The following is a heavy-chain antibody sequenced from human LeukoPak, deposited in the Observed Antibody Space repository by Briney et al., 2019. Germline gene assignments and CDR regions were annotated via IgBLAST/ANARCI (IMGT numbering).Heavy chain of an antibody. Sequence: GGSLRLSCGASGFIFSLYAMYRVRQAPGKGLEWVSYISTDSRTIYYADSVRGRFTVSRDNAKTSVYLQMNSLRDEDTAVYYCVREYEGNWFDPYGQGTLVTVSS. CDR2: ISTDSRTI. V-gene: IGHV3-48*02. CDR1: GFIFSLYA. D-gene: IGHD3-3*01. J-gene: IGHJ5*02. CDR3: VREYEGNWFDP.